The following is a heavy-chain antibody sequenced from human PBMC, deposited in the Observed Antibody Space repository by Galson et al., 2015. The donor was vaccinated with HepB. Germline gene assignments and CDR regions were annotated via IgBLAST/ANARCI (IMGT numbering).Heavy chain of an antibody. CDR2: ISSSSLYG. CDR1: GFTLSTSS. J-gene: IGHJ6*02. D-gene: IGHD3-10*01. V-gene: IGHV3-21*01. Sequence: SLRPACASSGFTLSTSSMNWVRQAPGEGLEWVSSISSSSLYGYYADSVRGRVTDDRDNAKNSHYLQMNSLSAEDTAVYYGARVYGSGSYGYGMDVWGQGTTVTVS. CDR3: ARVYGSGSYGYGMDV.